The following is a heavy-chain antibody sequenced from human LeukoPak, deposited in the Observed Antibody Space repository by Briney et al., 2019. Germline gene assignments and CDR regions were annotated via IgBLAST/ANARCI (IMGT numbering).Heavy chain of an antibody. CDR3: ATEPLDDFWSGYYYFDY. D-gene: IGHD3-3*01. Sequence: SVKVSCKASGGTFSSYAISWVRQAPGQGLEWMGGIIPIFGTANYAQKFQGRVTTTTDESTSTAYMELSSLRSEDTAVYYCATEPLDDFWSGYYYFDYWGQGTLVTVSS. CDR2: IIPIFGTA. CDR1: GGTFSSYA. V-gene: IGHV1-69*05. J-gene: IGHJ4*02.